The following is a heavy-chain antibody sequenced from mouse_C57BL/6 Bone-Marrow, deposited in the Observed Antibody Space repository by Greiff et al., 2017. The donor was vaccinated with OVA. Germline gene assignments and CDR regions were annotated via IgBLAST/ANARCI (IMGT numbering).Heavy chain of an antibody. CDR2: IHPNSGST. V-gene: IGHV1-64*01. Sequence: QVHVKQSGAELVKPGASVKLSCKASGYTFTSYWMHWVKQRPGQGLEWIGMIHPNSGSTNYNEKFKSKATLTVDKSSSTAYMQLSSLTSEDSAVYYCARSEAYDGYYPWYFDVWGTGTTVTVSS. CDR1: GYTFTSYW. CDR3: ARSEAYDGYYPWYFDV. J-gene: IGHJ1*03. D-gene: IGHD2-3*01.